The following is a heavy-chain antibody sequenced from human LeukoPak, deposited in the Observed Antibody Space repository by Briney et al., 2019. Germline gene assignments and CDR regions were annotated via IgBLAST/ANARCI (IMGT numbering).Heavy chain of an antibody. CDR2: ISAYNGNT. Sequence: RRASVKVSCKVSGYTLTELSMHWVRQAPGQGLEWMGWISAYNGNTNYAQKLQGRVTMTTDTSTSTAYMELRSLRFDDTAVYYCARFGSTTVTTVFLPKFNYYYYGMDVWGQGTTVTVSS. J-gene: IGHJ6*02. CDR1: GYTLTELS. CDR3: ARFGSTTVTTVFLPKFNYYYYGMDV. V-gene: IGHV1-18*01. D-gene: IGHD4-17*01.